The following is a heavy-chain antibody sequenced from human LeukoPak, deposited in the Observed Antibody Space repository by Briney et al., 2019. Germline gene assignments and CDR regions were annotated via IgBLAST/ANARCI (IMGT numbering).Heavy chain of an antibody. CDR2: INPNSGDT. V-gene: IGHV1-2*06. J-gene: IGHJ4*02. CDR1: GYTFTGYY. D-gene: IGHD1-7*01. Sequence: ASVNVSCKASGYTFTGYYMHWLRQAPGQGLEWMGRINPNSGDTKFAQKFQGRVTMSRDTSLSTAYMELSRLTSDDTAVYFCATHINWNYAGILDYWGQGALVTVSS. CDR3: ATHINWNYAGILDY.